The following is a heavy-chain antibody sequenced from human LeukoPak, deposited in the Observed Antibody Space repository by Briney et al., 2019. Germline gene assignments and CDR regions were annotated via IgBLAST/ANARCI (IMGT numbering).Heavy chain of an antibody. J-gene: IGHJ4*02. CDR1: GFTFSSYW. D-gene: IGHD4-17*01. CDR3: ATDYGDSYCFDY. CDR2: INTDGSST. Sequence: PGGSLRLSCAASGFTFSSYWMHWVRQAPGKGLVWVSRINTDGSSTSYADSVKGRFTISRDNAKNTLYLQMNSLRAEDTAVYYCATDYGDSYCFDYWGQGTLVTVSS. V-gene: IGHV3-74*01.